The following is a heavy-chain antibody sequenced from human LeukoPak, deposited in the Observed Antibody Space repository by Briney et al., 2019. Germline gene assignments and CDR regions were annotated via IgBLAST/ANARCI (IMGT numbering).Heavy chain of an antibody. V-gene: IGHV4-34*01. CDR2: INHSGST. Sequence: PSETLSLTCAVYGGSFSGYYWSWIRQPPGKGLEWIGEINHSGSTNYNPSLKSRVTISVDTSKNQFSLKLSSVTAADTAVYYCAREWLLNGYYFDYWGQGTLVTVSS. CDR1: GGSFSGYY. D-gene: IGHD3-22*01. J-gene: IGHJ4*02. CDR3: AREWLLNGYYFDY.